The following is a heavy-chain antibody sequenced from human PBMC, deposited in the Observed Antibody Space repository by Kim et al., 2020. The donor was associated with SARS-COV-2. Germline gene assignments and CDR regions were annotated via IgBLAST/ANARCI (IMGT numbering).Heavy chain of an antibody. CDR3: ARDRGIAAAGTNY. V-gene: IGHV1-3*01. Sequence: YSQKFQGRVTLTRNISASPAYMELSSLGSEDTAVYYCARDRGIAAAGTNYWGQGTLVTVSS. J-gene: IGHJ4*02. D-gene: IGHD6-13*01.